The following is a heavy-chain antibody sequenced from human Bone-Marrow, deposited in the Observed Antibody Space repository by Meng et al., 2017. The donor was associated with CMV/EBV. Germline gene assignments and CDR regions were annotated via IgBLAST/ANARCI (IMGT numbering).Heavy chain of an antibody. CDR3: ARARGVSTFDP. D-gene: IGHD3-10*01. CDR2: ISYDGSNK. Sequence: GESLKISCAASGFTFSSYAMHWVRQAPGKGLEWVAVISYDGSNKYYADSVKGRFTISRDNSKNTLYLQMNSLRAEDTAVYYCARARGVSTFDPWGQGTLVTVSS. J-gene: IGHJ5*02. V-gene: IGHV3-30*04. CDR1: GFTFSSYA.